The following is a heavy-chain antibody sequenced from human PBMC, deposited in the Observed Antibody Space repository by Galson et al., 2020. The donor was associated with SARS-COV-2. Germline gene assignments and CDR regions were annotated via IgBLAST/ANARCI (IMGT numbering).Heavy chain of an antibody. Sequence: SETLSLTCAVSGYSISSGYYWGWIRQPPGKGLEWIGCIYHSGSTYYNPSLKSRVTISVDTSKNQFSLKLSSVTAADTAVYYCARHSPRLDYWGQGTLVTVSS. CDR3: ARHSPRLDY. CDR2: IYHSGST. CDR1: GYSISSGYY. V-gene: IGHV4-38-2*01. D-gene: IGHD4-17*01. J-gene: IGHJ4*02.